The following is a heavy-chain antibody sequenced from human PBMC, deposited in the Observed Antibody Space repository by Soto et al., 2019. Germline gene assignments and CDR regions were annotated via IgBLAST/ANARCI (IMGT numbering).Heavy chain of an antibody. J-gene: IGHJ4*02. V-gene: IGHV3-21*06. CDR1: GFTFTRYS. CDR3: ARESEDRTTIFDY. CDR2: ISSTTNYI. D-gene: IGHD3-3*01. Sequence: EVQLVESVGGLVKPGVSLRLSCAASGFTFTRYSMTWVRQAPVKGLEWVSSISSTTNYIYYGDSMKGRFTISRDTAKNSLNLEMNSMRSEDTAVYYCARESEDRTTIFDYWGQGTLVTVSS.